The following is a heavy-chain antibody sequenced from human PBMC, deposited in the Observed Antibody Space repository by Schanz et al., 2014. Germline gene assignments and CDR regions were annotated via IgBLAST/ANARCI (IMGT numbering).Heavy chain of an antibody. V-gene: IGHV3-74*01. D-gene: IGHD6-19*01. CDR2: VNSDGSTT. CDR3: AKCIGWYGRCAFDI. J-gene: IGHJ3*02. Sequence: VQLVESGGGLVQPGGSLRLSCAASGFTFSSYWMLWVRQAPGKGLVWVSRVNSDGSTTTYADSVKGRFTISRDNAKNTLYLQMDSLRAEDTAVYYCAKCIGWYGRCAFDIWGQGTMVTVSS. CDR1: GFTFSSYW.